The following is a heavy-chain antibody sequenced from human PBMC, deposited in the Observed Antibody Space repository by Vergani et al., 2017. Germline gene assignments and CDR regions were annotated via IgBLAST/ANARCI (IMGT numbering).Heavy chain of an antibody. Sequence: QVQLVESGGGVVQPGRSLRLSCAASGFTFSSYGMHWVRQAPGKGLEWVAVIWYDGSNKYYADSVKGRFTISRDNSKNTLYLQMNSLRAEDTAVYYCARACRGVSYDYDCGMDVWGQGTTVTVSS. V-gene: IGHV3-33*01. CDR2: IWYDGSNK. J-gene: IGHJ6*02. CDR1: GFTFSSYG. D-gene: IGHD3-10*01. CDR3: ARACRGVSYDYDCGMDV.